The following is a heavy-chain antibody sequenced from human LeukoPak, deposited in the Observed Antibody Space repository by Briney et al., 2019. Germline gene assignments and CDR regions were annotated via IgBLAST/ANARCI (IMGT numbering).Heavy chain of an antibody. V-gene: IGHV3-23*01. Sequence: GGSLRLSCAASGFTFSSYAMSWVRQAPGKGLEWVSAISGSGGSTYYADSVKGRFTTSRDNSKNTLYLQMNSLRAEDTAVYYCAKDANYGSGSYYNVHFDYWGQGTLVTVSS. CDR3: AKDANYGSGSYYNVHFDY. D-gene: IGHD3-10*01. CDR1: GFTFSSYA. J-gene: IGHJ4*02. CDR2: ISGSGGST.